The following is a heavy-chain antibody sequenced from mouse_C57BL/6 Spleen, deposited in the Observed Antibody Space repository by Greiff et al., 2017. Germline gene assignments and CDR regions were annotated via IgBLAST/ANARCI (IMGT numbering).Heavy chain of an antibody. CDR1: GYAFSSYW. CDR3: ARAPITTRYFDV. CDR2: IYPGDGDT. Sequence: VQLQESGAELVKPGASVKISCKASGYAFSSYWMNWVKQRPGKGLEWIGQIYPGDGDTNYNGTFKGKATLTAAKSSSTAYMQLSSQTSEDSAVKFCARAPITTRYFDVWGTGTTVTVSS. V-gene: IGHV1-80*01. J-gene: IGHJ1*03. D-gene: IGHD1-1*01.